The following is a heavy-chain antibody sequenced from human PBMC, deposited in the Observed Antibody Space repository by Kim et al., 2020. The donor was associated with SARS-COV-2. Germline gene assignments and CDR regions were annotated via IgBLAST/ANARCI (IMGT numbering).Heavy chain of an antibody. Sequence: GGSLRLSCAASGFTFSSYEMNWVRQAPGKGLEWVSYISSSGSTIYYADSVKGRFTISRDNAKNSLYLQMNSLRAEDTAVYYCARVGLSCSSTSCCTVYFDYWGQGTLVTVSS. D-gene: IGHD2-2*02. CDR3: ARVGLSCSSTSCCTVYFDY. CDR2: ISSSGSTI. J-gene: IGHJ4*02. V-gene: IGHV3-48*03. CDR1: GFTFSSYE.